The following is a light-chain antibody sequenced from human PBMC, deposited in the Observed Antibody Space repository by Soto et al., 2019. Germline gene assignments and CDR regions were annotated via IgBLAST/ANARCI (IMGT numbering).Light chain of an antibody. Sequence: DIQMTQSPSSLSASVGDRVPITCRASQSISSYLNWYQQKPGKAPKLLIYAASSLQSGVPSRFSGSGSGTDFTLTISSLQPEDFATYYCQQSYSTRIFTFGPGTKVDIK. CDR2: AAS. CDR1: QSISSY. CDR3: QQSYSTRIFT. V-gene: IGKV1-39*01. J-gene: IGKJ3*01.